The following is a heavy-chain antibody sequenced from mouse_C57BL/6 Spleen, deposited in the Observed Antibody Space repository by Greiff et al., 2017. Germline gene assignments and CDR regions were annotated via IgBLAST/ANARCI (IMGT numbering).Heavy chain of an antibody. Sequence: VQLQQSGPELAKPGASVKISCKASGYTFTDYYMNWVKQSHGKSLEWIGDINPNNGGTSYNQKFKGKATLTVDKSSSTAYMELRSLTSEDSAGYYCARSTAYYSNFYYAMDYWGQGTSVTVSS. CDR2: INPNNGGT. J-gene: IGHJ4*01. V-gene: IGHV1-26*01. D-gene: IGHD2-5*01. CDR1: GYTFTDYY. CDR3: ARSTAYYSNFYYAMDY.